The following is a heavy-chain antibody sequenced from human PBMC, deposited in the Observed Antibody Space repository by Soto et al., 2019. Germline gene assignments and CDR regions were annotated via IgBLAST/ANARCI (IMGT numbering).Heavy chain of an antibody. CDR3: AREDFGYSGYDFYAFDI. CDR2: INHSGSA. J-gene: IGHJ3*02. CDR1: GGSFNGYY. V-gene: IGHV4-34*01. Sequence: PSETLSLTCAVSGGSFNGYYWSWIRQPPGRGLEWIGEINHSGSANYNPSLKSRVTISVDTSKNQFSLKLSSVTAADTAVYYCAREDFGYSGYDFYAFDIWGQGTMVTVSS. D-gene: IGHD5-12*01.